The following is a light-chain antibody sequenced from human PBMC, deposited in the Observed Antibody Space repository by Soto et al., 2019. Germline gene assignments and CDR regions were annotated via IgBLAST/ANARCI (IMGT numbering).Light chain of an antibody. CDR1: QSLVYSDGNTY. Sequence: DVVMTQSPLSLPVTLGQPASISCRSSQSLVYSDGNTYLSWFQQRPGQSPRRLIYKVSNRDSGVPDRFSGSGSGTDFTLKISRVEAEDVGVYYCMQGSHWPPWTFGQGTKVDSK. CDR2: KVS. J-gene: IGKJ1*01. CDR3: MQGSHWPPWT. V-gene: IGKV2-30*01.